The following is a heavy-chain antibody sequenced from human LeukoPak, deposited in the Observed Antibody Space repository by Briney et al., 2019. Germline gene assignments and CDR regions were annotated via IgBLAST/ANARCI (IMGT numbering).Heavy chain of an antibody. Sequence: GGSLRLSCAASGFTFSSYAMSWVRQAPGKGLEWVSAISGSGGSTYYADPVKGRFTISRDNSKNTLYLQMNSLKTEDTAVYYCTTPPGCSSTSCPLLDVWGQGTTVTVSS. D-gene: IGHD2-2*01. CDR3: TTPPGCSSTSCPLLDV. J-gene: IGHJ6*02. V-gene: IGHV3-23*01. CDR1: GFTFSSYA. CDR2: ISGSGGST.